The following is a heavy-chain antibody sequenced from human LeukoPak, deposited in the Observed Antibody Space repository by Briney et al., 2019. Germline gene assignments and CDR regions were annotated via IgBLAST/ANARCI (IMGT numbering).Heavy chain of an antibody. CDR2: IYLSGHT. CDR3: ARDCSGGNCYLGVIDY. J-gene: IGHJ4*02. CDR1: GDSLSSSY. Sequence: PSETLSLTCTVSGDSLSSSYWSWIRQSAGKGLEWIGRIYLSGHTNYKPSLKSRVTMSIDPSKNQFSLRLTSVTAADAAVYYCARDCSGGNCYLGVIDYWGQGTLVTVSS. D-gene: IGHD2-15*01. V-gene: IGHV4-4*07.